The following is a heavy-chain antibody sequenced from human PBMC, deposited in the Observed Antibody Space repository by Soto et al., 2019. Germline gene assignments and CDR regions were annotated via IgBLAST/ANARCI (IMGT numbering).Heavy chain of an antibody. CDR1: GFTFGNAW. D-gene: IGHD3-10*01. J-gene: IGHJ4*02. Sequence: EVELVESGGGLVKPGGSPRLSCAASGFTFGNAWMNWVRQAPGKGLEWVGRIKSKTDGGTSDYGASVKGRVTISRDDSRHTMYLQMDRLEIEDTAIYYCTAAMADWGQGTLVTVSS. V-gene: IGHV3-15*07. CDR3: TAAMAD. CDR2: IKSKTDGGTS.